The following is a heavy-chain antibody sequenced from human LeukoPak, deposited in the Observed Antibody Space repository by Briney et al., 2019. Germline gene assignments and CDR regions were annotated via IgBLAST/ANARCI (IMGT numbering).Heavy chain of an antibody. J-gene: IGHJ4*02. Sequence: ASVTVSCTASGYTFTSYAMHWVRQAPGQRLEWMGWINAGNGNTKYSQKFQGRVTITRDTSTSTVYMEVSSLRSEDSAVYYCARAGAYSSGVFAYWGQGTLVTVSS. CDR3: ARAGAYSSGVFAY. CDR2: INAGNGNT. V-gene: IGHV1-3*01. CDR1: GYTFTSYA. D-gene: IGHD6-19*01.